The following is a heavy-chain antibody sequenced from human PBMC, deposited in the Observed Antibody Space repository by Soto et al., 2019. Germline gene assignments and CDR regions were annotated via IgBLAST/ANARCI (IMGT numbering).Heavy chain of an antibody. Sequence: QGLLVESGGGVVQPGRSLRLSCAVTGFTFNNYGMHWVRQAPGKGLEWVAAISYDGSRKSYVDSVNGRFTISRDNSKSTLFLQMSSLRAEDTAVYYCAKDYLWRPKVLMTSYLDYWGQGTLVTVSS. CDR2: ISYDGSRK. D-gene: IGHD3-16*01. J-gene: IGHJ4*02. CDR3: AKDYLWRPKVLMTSYLDY. CDR1: GFTFNNYG. V-gene: IGHV3-30*18.